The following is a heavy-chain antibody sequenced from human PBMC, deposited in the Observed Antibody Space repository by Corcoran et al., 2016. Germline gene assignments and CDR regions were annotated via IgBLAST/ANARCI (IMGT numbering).Heavy chain of an antibody. D-gene: IGHD4-17*01. V-gene: IGHV1-2*02. J-gene: IGHJ3*02. CDR3: ATSLTPRGGLRGAFDI. CDR2: INPNSGAT. CDR1: GYTFTGYY. Sequence: QVQLVQSGAEVKKPGASVKVPCKASGYTFTGYYIHWVRQAPGQGLEWMGWINPNSGATNYAQRFQGRVTMTRDTSITTSYMELRSLTSDDTAVYYCATSLTPRGGLRGAFDIWGQGTMVTVSS.